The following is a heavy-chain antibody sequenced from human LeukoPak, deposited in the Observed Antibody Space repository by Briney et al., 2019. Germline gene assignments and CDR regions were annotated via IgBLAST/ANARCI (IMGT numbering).Heavy chain of an antibody. V-gene: IGHV4-34*01. CDR2: INHSGST. J-gene: IGHJ3*02. CDR1: GGSFSGYY. Sequence: PSETLSLTCAVYGGSFSGYYWSWIRQPPGKGLEWIGEINHSGSTNYNPSLKSRVTISVDTSKNQFSLKLSSVTAADTAVYYCAVWELHDAFDIWGQGTMVTVSS. CDR3: AVWELHDAFDI. D-gene: IGHD1-26*01.